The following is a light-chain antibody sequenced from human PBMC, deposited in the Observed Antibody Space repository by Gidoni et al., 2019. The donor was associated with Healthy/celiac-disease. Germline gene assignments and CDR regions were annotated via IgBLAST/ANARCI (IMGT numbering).Light chain of an antibody. CDR2: EVT. CDR1: SSDVGSYNL. CDR3: CSYAGGTSYV. Sequence: QSALTQPASVSGSPGQSITISCTGTSSDVGSYNLVSWYQQYPGKVPKVMIYEVTKRPSGVSNRFSGSKSGNTASLIISGLQAVDEADYYCCSYAGGTSYVFGSGTSVTVL. V-gene: IGLV2-23*02. J-gene: IGLJ1*01.